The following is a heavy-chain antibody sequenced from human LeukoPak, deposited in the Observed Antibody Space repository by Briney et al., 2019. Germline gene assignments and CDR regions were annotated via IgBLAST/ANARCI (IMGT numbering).Heavy chain of an antibody. V-gene: IGHV4-4*08. J-gene: IGHJ4*02. CDR2: IYTSGST. D-gene: IGHD3-22*01. CDR3: ARSGYYDSSGYNFDY. CDR1: GGSISSYY. Sequence: SETLSLTCTVSGGSISSYYWNWIRQPPGKGLEWIGRIYTSGSTNYNPSLKSRVTISVDTSKNQFSLKLSSVTAADTAVYYCARSGYYDSSGYNFDYWGQGTLVTVSS.